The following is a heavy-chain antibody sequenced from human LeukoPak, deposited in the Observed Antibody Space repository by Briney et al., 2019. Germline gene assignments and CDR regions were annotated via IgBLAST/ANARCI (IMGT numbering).Heavy chain of an antibody. J-gene: IGHJ4*02. CDR3: ARTPGDYDDY. CDR2: ISSNGGTI. V-gene: IGHV3-11*04. D-gene: IGHD2-15*01. CDR1: GFTFSDYY. Sequence: GGSLRLSCAASGFTFSDYYMSWIRQAPGKGLEWVSYISSNGGTISHADSVRGRFTISRDNAKNSLYLQMNSPRAEDTAVYYCARTPGDYDDYWGQGTLVTVSS.